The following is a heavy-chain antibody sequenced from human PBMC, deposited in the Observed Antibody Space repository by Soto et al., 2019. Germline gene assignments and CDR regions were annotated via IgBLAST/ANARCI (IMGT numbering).Heavy chain of an antibody. J-gene: IGHJ6*02. CDR2: ISYDGSNE. D-gene: IGHD4-17*01. Sequence: QVQLVESGGGVVQPGRSLRLSCVVSGFSFSRYAMHWVRQAPGKGLEWVGDISYDGSNEDYADSVKGRLTSSRDNPENPEYMQMNNLRAEDTAVFYCATDQNYGDSPFGIDVWGQGTTVTVSS. CDR3: ATDQNYGDSPFGIDV. V-gene: IGHV3-30-3*01. CDR1: GFSFSRYA.